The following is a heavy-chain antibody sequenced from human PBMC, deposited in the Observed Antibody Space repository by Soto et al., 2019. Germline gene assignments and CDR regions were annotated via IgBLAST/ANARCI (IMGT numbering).Heavy chain of an antibody. CDR2: IRQDGGEI. V-gene: IGHV3-7*03. Sequence: GESLKISCVDSGFTFSGYWMNWVRQAPGKGLEWLTNIRQDGGEIYYIDSVRGRFTISRDNAKNSLYLQMDSLRADDTAVYYCARDFRATGSLDYWGQGTLVTVSS. CDR1: GFTFSGYW. CDR3: ARDFRATGSLDY. J-gene: IGHJ4*02. D-gene: IGHD3-10*01.